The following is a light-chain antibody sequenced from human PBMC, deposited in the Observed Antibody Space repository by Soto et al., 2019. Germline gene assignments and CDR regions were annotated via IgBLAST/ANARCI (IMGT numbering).Light chain of an antibody. J-gene: IGKJ3*01. CDR2: GAS. CDR1: QSVSSSY. Sequence: EIVLTQSPGTLSSSPGEIATLSCSASQSVSSSYLAWYQQKPGQAPRLLIYGASNWATGIPERFSGSGSGTDFTLTISRLEPEDFAVYYCQQYGSSPLTFGPGTKVDIK. CDR3: QQYGSSPLT. V-gene: IGKV3-20*01.